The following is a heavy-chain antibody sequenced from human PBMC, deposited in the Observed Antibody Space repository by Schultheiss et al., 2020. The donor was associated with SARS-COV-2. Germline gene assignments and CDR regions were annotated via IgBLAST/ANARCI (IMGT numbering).Heavy chain of an antibody. CDR1: GFTFSSYA. J-gene: IGHJ6*02. CDR2: ISGSGGST. CDR3: ARSLDHSSGWPYYYYGMDV. V-gene: IGHV3-23*01. Sequence: GGSLRLSCAASGFTFSSYAMSWVRQAPGKGLEWVSAISGSGGSTYYADSVKGRFTISRDNSKNTLYLQMNSLRAEDTAVYYCARSLDHSSGWPYYYYGMDVWGQGTTVTVSS. D-gene: IGHD6-19*01.